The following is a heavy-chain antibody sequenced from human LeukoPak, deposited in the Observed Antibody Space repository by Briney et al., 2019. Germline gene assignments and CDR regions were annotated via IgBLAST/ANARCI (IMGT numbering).Heavy chain of an antibody. Sequence: GRSLRLSCAASGFTFSSYGMHWVRQAPGKGLEWVAVISYDGSNKYYADSVKGRFTISRDNSKNTLYLQMNSLRAEDTAVYYCAKDGAYYGSGSCYHYGMDVWGKGTTVTVSS. D-gene: IGHD3-10*01. CDR1: GFTFSSYG. V-gene: IGHV3-30*18. CDR3: AKDGAYYGSGSCYHYGMDV. CDR2: ISYDGSNK. J-gene: IGHJ6*04.